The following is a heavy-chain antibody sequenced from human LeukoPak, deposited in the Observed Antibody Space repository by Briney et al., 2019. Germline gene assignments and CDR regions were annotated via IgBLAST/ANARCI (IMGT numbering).Heavy chain of an antibody. J-gene: IGHJ4*02. CDR2: ISGSGSTI. CDR3: ARGPMVRGIFDY. D-gene: IGHD3-10*01. V-gene: IGHV3-48*03. CDR1: GFTFSSYE. Sequence: GGSLRLSCAASGFTFSSYEMNWVRQAPGKGLEWVSYISGSGSTIYYADSVKGRFTISRDNAKNSLYLQMNSLRAEDTAVYYCARGPMVRGIFDYWGQGTLVTVSS.